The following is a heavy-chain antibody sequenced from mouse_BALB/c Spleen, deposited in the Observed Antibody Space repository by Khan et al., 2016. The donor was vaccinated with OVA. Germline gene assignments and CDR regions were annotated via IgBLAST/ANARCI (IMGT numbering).Heavy chain of an antibody. V-gene: IGHV3-2*02. Sequence: EVQLQESGPGLVKPSQSLSLTCTVTGYSITSDYAWNWIRQFPGNKLEWLGYINYSGSTGYNPSLKSRISITRDTSKNQFFLRLISVTTEDTSTYFCAAGLAVWYFDVWGAGTTVTFSS. D-gene: IGHD3-3*01. CDR3: AAGLAVWYFDV. J-gene: IGHJ1*01. CDR1: GYSITSDYA. CDR2: INYSGST.